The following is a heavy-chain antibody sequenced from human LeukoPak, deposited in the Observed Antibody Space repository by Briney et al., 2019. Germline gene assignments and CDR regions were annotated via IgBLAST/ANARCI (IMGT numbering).Heavy chain of an antibody. CDR2: INHSGST. J-gene: IGHJ6*03. V-gene: IGHV4-34*01. CDR1: GGSFSGYY. CDR3: ARGSARVATRYNYYMDV. D-gene: IGHD2-15*01. Sequence: SETLSLTCAVYGGSFSGYYWSWIRQPPGKGLEWIGEINHSGSTNYNPSLKSRVTISVDTSKNQFSLKLSSVTAADTAVYYCARGSARVATRYNYYMDVWGKGTTVTVSS.